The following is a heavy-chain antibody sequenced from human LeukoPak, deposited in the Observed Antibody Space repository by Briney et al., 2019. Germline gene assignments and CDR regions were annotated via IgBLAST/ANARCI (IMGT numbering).Heavy chain of an antibody. CDR2: INWNGGST. V-gene: IGHV3-20*04. J-gene: IGHJ4*02. Sequence: GGSLRLSCAASGFTFDDYGMSWVRQAPGKGLEWVSGINWNGGSTGYADSVKGRFTISRDNAKNTLYLQMNSLRAEDTAVYYCATSSGGRYDYWGQGTLVTVSS. CDR3: ATSSGGRYDY. CDR1: GFTFDDYG. D-gene: IGHD2-15*01.